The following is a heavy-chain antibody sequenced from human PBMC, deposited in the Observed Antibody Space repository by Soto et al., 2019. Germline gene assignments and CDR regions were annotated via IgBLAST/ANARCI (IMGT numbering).Heavy chain of an antibody. CDR3: ARSRYSGSYQPFDA. CDR2: IDWDDGK. V-gene: IGHV2-70*04. CDR1: GFSLTTSGMR. J-gene: IGHJ4*02. D-gene: IGHD1-26*01. Sequence: SGPTLVNPTQTLTLTCTFSGFSLTTSGMRVSWIRQPPGKALEWLARIDWDDGKFYSSSLKTRLSISKDTSKNQVVLTMTNMDPVDTATFYCARSRYSGSYQPFDAWGRRTLVPVSS.